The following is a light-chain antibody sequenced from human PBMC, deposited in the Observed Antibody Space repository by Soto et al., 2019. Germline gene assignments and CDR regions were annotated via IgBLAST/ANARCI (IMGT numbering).Light chain of an antibody. V-gene: IGLV2-11*01. J-gene: IGLJ3*02. CDR3: CSYPGSHTWV. Sequence: QSVLTQPRSVSGSPGQSVTISCTGTNGDIVNYNLVSWYQQHPGKAPKVMIYDVSKRPSGVPDRFSGSKSGNTASLTISGLQAEDEADYYCCSYPGSHTWVFGGGTKLTVL. CDR2: DVS. CDR1: NGDIVNYNL.